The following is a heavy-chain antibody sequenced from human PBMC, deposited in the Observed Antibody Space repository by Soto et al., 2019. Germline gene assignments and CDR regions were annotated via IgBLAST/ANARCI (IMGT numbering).Heavy chain of an antibody. Sequence: QITLKESGPTLVKATQTLTLTCTFSGFSLSTSGVGVGWIRQPPGKALEWLALIYWDDDKRYSPSLKSRLTPPKDTSKNPVVLIMTHMDTVDTATYYCAHTQLNYYGSGTYYFDYWGQGTLVTVSS. CDR3: AHTQLNYYGSGTYYFDY. D-gene: IGHD3-10*01. J-gene: IGHJ4*02. CDR2: IYWDDDK. CDR1: GFSLSTSGVG. V-gene: IGHV2-5*02.